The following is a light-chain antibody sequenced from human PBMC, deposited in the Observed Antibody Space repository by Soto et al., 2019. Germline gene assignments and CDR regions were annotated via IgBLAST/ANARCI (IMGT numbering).Light chain of an antibody. CDR1: GSNIGRNS. J-gene: IGLJ3*02. V-gene: IGLV1-44*01. CDR3: ATWDDSLSGVE. Sequence: QSVLTQPPSASGSPGQSVTIPCSGGGSNIGRNSVTWYQRLPGTAPKLLVYRNNQRPSGVPERFSGSKSGTSASLAISDLQSEDEADYFCATWDDSLSGVEFGGGTKLTVL. CDR2: RNN.